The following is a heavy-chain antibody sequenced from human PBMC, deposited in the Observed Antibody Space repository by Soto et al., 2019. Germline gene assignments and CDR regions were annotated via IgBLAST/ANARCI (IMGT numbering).Heavy chain of an antibody. V-gene: IGHV3-48*02. D-gene: IGHD3-22*01. CDR1: GFTFISYS. CDR2: ISSSSSTI. CDR3: AREYYYGSSGYYYVARGMDV. Sequence: GWSIRLSCAASGFTFISYSRNWVSQAPGKGLEWVSYISSSSSTIYYADSVKGRFTISRDNAKNSLYLQMNSLRDEDTAVYYCAREYYYGSSGYYYVARGMDVWGQGTTVTVSS. J-gene: IGHJ6*02.